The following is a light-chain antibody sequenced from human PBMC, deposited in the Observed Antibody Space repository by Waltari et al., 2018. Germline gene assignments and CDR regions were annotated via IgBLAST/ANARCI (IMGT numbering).Light chain of an antibody. CDR3: CSYAGSSTLV. V-gene: IGLV2-23*01. CDR2: EDT. J-gene: IGLJ3*02. CDR1: SSDVGSYNL. Sequence: QSALTQPASVSGSPGQSISISCTGTSSDVGSYNLVSWYQQHPDKAPKLMIYEDTKRPSGVSNRFSGSKSGTTASLTISGLQAGDEADYYCCSYAGSSTLVFGGGTKLTVL.